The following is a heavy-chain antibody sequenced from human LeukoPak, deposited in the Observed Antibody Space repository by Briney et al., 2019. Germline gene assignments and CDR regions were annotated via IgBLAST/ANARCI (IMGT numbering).Heavy chain of an antibody. Sequence: GGSLRLSCAASGFTFSSYAMRWVRQAPGKGLEWGSGISGSGGSTYCADSVKGRFTISRDNSKNTLYLQMNSLRAEDTAVYYCAIDRSGWPIDYWGQGTLVTVSS. V-gene: IGHV3-23*01. CDR3: AIDRSGWPIDY. CDR1: GFTFSSYA. CDR2: ISGSGGST. J-gene: IGHJ4*02. D-gene: IGHD6-19*01.